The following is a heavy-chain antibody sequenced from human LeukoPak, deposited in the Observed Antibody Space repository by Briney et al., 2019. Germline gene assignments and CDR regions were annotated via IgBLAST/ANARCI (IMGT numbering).Heavy chain of an antibody. J-gene: IGHJ6*02. CDR1: GFTFSSYA. V-gene: IGHV3-7*03. D-gene: IGHD6-25*01. CDR3: GGPNPLLERPSAMDV. Sequence: GGSLRLSCAASGFTFSSYAMSWVRQAPGKGLEWVANIKQDGSEKHYVDSVKGRFTISRDNAKNSLYLQMNSLRAEDTAVYYCGGPNPLLERPSAMDVWGQGTTVTVSS. CDR2: IKQDGSEK.